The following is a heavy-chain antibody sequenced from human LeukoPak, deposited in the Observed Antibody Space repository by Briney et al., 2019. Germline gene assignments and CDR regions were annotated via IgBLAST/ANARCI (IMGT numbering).Heavy chain of an antibody. Sequence: GGSLRLSCAASGFTFSSYAMHWVRQAPGKGLEWVAVISYDGSNKYYADSVKGRFTISRDNPKNTLYLQMNSLRAEDTAVYYCARDRVAVAGHQYFQHWGQGTLVTVSS. J-gene: IGHJ1*01. CDR2: ISYDGSNK. D-gene: IGHD6-19*01. CDR1: GFTFSSYA. V-gene: IGHV3-30*04. CDR3: ARDRVAVAGHQYFQH.